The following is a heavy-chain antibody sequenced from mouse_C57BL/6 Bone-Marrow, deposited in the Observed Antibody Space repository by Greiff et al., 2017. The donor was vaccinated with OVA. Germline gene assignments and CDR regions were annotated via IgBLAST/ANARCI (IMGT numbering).Heavy chain of an antibody. CDR3: ARHLLN. CDR1: GFTFSSYG. V-gene: IGHV5-6*01. CDR2: ISSGGSYT. J-gene: IGHJ3*01. Sequence: VQLKESGGDLVKPGGSLKLSCAASGFTFSSYGMSWVRQTPDKRLEWVATISSGGSYTYYPDSVKGRFTISRDNAKNTLYLQMSSLKSEDTAMYYCARHLLNWGQGTLVTVSA.